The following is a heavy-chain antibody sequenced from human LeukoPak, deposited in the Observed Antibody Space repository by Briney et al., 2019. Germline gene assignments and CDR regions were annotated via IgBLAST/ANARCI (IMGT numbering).Heavy chain of an antibody. Sequence: GGSLRLSCAASGFTFSSYSMTWVRQAPGKGLEWVSSISSSGSNTYYADSVKGRFAISRDNAKKSLYLQMNSLRAEDTAVYYCARDTGYSDYDRGTHWGQGTLVTVSS. D-gene: IGHD5-12*01. J-gene: IGHJ4*02. CDR3: ARDTGYSDYDRGTH. CDR2: ISSSGSNT. CDR1: GFTFSSYS. V-gene: IGHV3-21*01.